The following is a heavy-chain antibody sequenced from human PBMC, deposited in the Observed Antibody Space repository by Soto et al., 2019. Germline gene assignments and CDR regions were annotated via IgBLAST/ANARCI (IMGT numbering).Heavy chain of an antibody. CDR3: ARHGPRGGYYYGMDV. D-gene: IGHD3-10*01. Sequence: ESLKISCKGSGYSFTSYWISWVRQMPGKGLEWMGRIDPSDSYTNYSPSFQGHVTISADKSISTAYLQWSSLKASGTAMYYCARHGPRGGYYYGMDVWGQGTTVTVSS. CDR1: GYSFTSYW. J-gene: IGHJ6*02. CDR2: IDPSDSYT. V-gene: IGHV5-10-1*01.